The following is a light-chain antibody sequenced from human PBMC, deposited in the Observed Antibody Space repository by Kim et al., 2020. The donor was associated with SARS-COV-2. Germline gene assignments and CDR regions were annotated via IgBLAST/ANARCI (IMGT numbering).Light chain of an antibody. Sequence: DIQMTQSPSSLSASVGDRVTITCRATQGIRNDLGWYQQKPGESPKRLIYAASSLQSGVPSRFSGSGSETDFTLTISSLQPEDFATYYGLQYNDFPWTFGQGTKVDIK. CDR1: QGIRND. V-gene: IGKV1-17*01. CDR2: AAS. CDR3: LQYNDFPWT. J-gene: IGKJ1*01.